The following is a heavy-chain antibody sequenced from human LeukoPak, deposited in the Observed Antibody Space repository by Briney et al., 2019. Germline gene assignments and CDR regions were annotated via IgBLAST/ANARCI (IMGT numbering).Heavy chain of an antibody. J-gene: IGHJ4*02. CDR3: AGSGYDYLASFDY. V-gene: IGHV3-7*01. D-gene: IGHD5-12*01. CDR2: IKQDGCEK. Sequence: GWPLRLSCAASGFTHSSYWMSGVRQAPGKGLEWVANIKQDGCEKYYLDSVKGRFTISRDNAKNSLYLQMDSLRGEDTAVYYCAGSGYDYLASFDYWGQGALVSVSS. CDR1: GFTHSSYW.